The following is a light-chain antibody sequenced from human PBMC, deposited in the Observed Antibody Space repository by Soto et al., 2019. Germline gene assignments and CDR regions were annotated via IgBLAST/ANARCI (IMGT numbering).Light chain of an antibody. Sequence: DIQFTQSPSFLSASVGDRATISCRASQGISYYLAWYQQKQGKAPRILIYAASTLQSGVPSRFRGIGSETEFTLPITRLQPEDFETDYCQRYNSYPLTFGGGTKVDIK. CDR2: AAS. V-gene: IGKV1-9*01. CDR3: QRYNSYPLT. J-gene: IGKJ4*01. CDR1: QGISYY.